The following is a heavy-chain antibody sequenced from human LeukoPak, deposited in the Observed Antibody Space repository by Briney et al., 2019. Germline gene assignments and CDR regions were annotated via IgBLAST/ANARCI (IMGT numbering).Heavy chain of an antibody. Sequence: WASVKVSCKASGYTFTSYDINWVRQATGQGLEWMGWMNPNSGNTGYAQKFQGRVTITRNTSISTAYMELSSLRSEDTAVYYCARDRDYGSGSYVRFDPWGQETLVTVSS. V-gene: IGHV1-8*03. D-gene: IGHD3-10*01. CDR3: ARDRDYGSGSYVRFDP. CDR1: GYTFTSYD. J-gene: IGHJ5*02. CDR2: MNPNSGNT.